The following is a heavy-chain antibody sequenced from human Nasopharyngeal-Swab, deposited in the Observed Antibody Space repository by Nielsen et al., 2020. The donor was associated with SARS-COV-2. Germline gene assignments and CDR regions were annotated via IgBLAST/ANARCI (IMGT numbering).Heavy chain of an antibody. CDR3: ARDRGGYSYGFGYYYGMDV. V-gene: IGHV1-3*01. CDR2: INAGNGNT. Sequence: GESLKISCAASGFTFSSYAMHWVRQAPGQRLEWMGWINAGNGNTKYSQKFQGRVTITRDTSASTAYMELSSLRSEDTAVYYCARDRGGYSYGFGYYYGMDVWGQGTTVTVSS. J-gene: IGHJ6*02. D-gene: IGHD5-18*01. CDR1: GFTFSSYA.